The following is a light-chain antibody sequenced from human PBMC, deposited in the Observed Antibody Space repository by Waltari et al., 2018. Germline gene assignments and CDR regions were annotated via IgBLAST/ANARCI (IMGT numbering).Light chain of an antibody. CDR2: GAS. V-gene: IGKV3-20*01. J-gene: IGKJ1*01. Sequence: EIVLTQSPGTLSLSPGERATLSCRASQSVGRPLAWYQLTPGQAPRLLSYGASTRATGTPDRFSGSGSGTDFSVTMSRLEPEDFAVDFGQHYVRLPATFGQGTRVEV. CDR1: QSVGRP. CDR3: QHYVRLPAT.